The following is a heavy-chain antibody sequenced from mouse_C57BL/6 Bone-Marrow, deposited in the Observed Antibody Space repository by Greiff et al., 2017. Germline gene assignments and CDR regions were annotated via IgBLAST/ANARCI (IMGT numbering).Heavy chain of an antibody. CDR1: GYTFTSYW. V-gene: IGHV1-59*01. J-gene: IGHJ3*01. Sequence: VQLQQSGAELVRPGTSVKLSCKASGYTFTSYWMHWVKQRPGQGLEWIGVIDPSDSYTNYNQKFKGKATLTVDTSSSTAYMQLSSLTSEDSAVYYCARRYYADWFAYWGQVTLVTVSA. CDR3: ARRYYADWFAY. D-gene: IGHD2-1*01. CDR2: IDPSDSYT.